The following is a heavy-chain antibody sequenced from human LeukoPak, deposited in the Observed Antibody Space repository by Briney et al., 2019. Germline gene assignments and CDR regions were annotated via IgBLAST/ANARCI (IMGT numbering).Heavy chain of an antibody. CDR3: ARAGSYGEFDI. J-gene: IGHJ3*02. Sequence: SETLSLTCTVSGGSISSYYWSWIRQPPGKGLEWIGYIYHSGSTYYNPSLKSRVTISVDRSKNQFSLKLSSVTAADTAVYYCARAGSYGEFDIWGQGTMVTVSS. CDR1: GGSISSYY. V-gene: IGHV4-59*12. D-gene: IGHD5-18*01. CDR2: IYHSGST.